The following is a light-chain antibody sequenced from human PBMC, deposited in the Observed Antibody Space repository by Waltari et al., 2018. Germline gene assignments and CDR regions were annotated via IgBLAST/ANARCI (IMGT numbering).Light chain of an antibody. V-gene: IGKV1-39*01. CDR3: QHSYSTPWP. CDR2: AAT. J-gene: IGKJ1*01. CDR1: QSISTF. Sequence: DIQMTQSPSYLSASVGDRVSITCRASQSISTFLNCYQQKQGKAPKIRIYAATSLKSGAPLRFSGSGPGTDFTLTISSLQPEDFATYYCQHSYSTPWPFGQGTTVEIK.